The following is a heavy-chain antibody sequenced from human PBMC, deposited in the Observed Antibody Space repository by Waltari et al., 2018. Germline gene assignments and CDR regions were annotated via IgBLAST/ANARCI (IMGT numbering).Heavy chain of an antibody. V-gene: IGHV3-53*01. CDR1: GFTVSSNY. J-gene: IGHJ3*02. CDR3: ARCPSRFSFFDI. D-gene: IGHD3-10*01. Sequence: EVQLVESGGGLIQPGGSLRLPCAASGFTVSSNYMSWYRQAPGKGLEWVTVIYSGGSTYYADSVKGRFTISRDNSKNTLYLQMNSLRAEDTAVYYCARCPSRFSFFDIWGQGTMVTVSS. CDR2: IYSGGST.